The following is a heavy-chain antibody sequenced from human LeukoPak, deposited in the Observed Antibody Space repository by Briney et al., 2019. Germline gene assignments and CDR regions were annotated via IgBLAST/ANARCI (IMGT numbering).Heavy chain of an antibody. CDR1: GGSISSDGYS. CDR3: ARQLPGDWFDP. J-gene: IGHJ5*02. D-gene: IGHD5-24*01. V-gene: IGHV4-30-2*01. Sequence: SETLSLTCAVSGGSISSDGYSWSWIRQPPGKGLEWIGYIYYSGSTYYNPSLKSRVTISVDRSKTQFSLKLSSVTAADTAVYYCARQLPGDWFDPWGQGTLVTVSS. CDR2: IYYSGST.